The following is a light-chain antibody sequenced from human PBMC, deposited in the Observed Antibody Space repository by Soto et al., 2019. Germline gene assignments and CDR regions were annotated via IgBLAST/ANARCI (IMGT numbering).Light chain of an antibody. V-gene: IGLV1-47*01. CDR3: AAWYDSLSGYVV. J-gene: IGLJ2*01. CDR1: SSNIGSNY. Sequence: QSVLTQPPSASGTPGQRVTISCSGSSSNIGSNYVYWYQQLPGTAPKLLIYRNNQRPSGVPDRFSGSKSGTSASLAISGLGSEDEADYYCAAWYDSLSGYVVFGGGTQLTVL. CDR2: RNN.